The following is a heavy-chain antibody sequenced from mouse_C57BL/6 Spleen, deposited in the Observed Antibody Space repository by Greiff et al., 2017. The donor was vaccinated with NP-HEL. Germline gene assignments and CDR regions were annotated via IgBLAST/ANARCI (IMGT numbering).Heavy chain of an antibody. D-gene: IGHD2-4*01. CDR3: ARDGDYDKGYYFDY. CDR1: GYSITSGYD. Sequence: EVQLQQSGPGMVKPSQSLSLTCTVTGYSITSGYDWHWIRHFPGNKLEWMGYISYSGSTNYNPSLKSRISITHDTSKNHFFLKLNSVTTEDTATYYCARDGDYDKGYYFDYWGQGTTLTVSS. V-gene: IGHV3-1*01. CDR2: ISYSGST. J-gene: IGHJ2*01.